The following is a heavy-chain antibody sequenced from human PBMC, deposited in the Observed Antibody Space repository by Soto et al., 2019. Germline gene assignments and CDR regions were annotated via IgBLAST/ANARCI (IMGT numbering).Heavy chain of an antibody. Sequence: QVQLVESGGGVVQPGRSLRLSCAASGFTFSSYGMHWVRQAPGKGLEWVAVISYDGSNKYYADSVKGRFTFSRDNSKNTLYLQMNSLRAEDTAVYYCAKLEVVVITRSAFDIWGQGTMVTVSS. D-gene: IGHD3-22*01. CDR2: ISYDGSNK. J-gene: IGHJ3*02. CDR1: GFTFSSYG. CDR3: AKLEVVVITRSAFDI. V-gene: IGHV3-30*18.